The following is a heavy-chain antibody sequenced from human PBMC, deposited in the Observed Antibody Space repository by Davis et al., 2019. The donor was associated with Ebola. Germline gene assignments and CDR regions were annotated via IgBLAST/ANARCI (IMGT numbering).Heavy chain of an antibody. V-gene: IGHV1-69*04. CDR1: GYTFTSYG. CDR2: IIPILGIA. D-gene: IGHD4-17*01. Sequence: AASVKVSCKASGYTFTSYGISWVRQAPGQGLEWMGRIIPILGIANYAQKFQGRVTITADKSTSTAYMELSSLRSEDTAVYYCARGLYGDYVLDYWGQGTLVTVSS. J-gene: IGHJ4*02. CDR3: ARGLYGDYVLDY.